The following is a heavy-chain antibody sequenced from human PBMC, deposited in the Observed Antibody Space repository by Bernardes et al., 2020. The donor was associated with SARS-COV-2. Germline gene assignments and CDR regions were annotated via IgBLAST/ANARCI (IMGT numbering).Heavy chain of an antibody. D-gene: IGHD1-26*01. J-gene: IGHJ5*02. CDR1: GDSITSASYY. Sequence: SETLYVTCTVSGDSITSASYYWGWIRQSPGKGLEWIGSVYYSGHTYYNPSLKSRVTISVDTSQNQFSLKLDSVTAADTAVYYCARNRWEWERHIPGLTWFDPWGQGTLVTVSS. V-gene: IGHV4-39*01. CDR3: ARNRWEWERHIPGLTWFDP. CDR2: VYYSGHT.